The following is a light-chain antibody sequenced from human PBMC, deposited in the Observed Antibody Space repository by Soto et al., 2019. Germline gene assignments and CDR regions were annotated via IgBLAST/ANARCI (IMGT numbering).Light chain of an antibody. J-gene: IGKJ1*01. CDR2: ATS. V-gene: IGKV1-39*01. CDR1: QNIVTY. Sequence: DIQMTQSPSSLSASVGDRVTITCRASQNIVTYLNWYLQKPGQAPKLLIYATSSLQSGVPPRFSGSGSGTEFSFTISSLQPEDFVTYFCQQSYNFPRTFGQGTRVEI. CDR3: QQSYNFPRT.